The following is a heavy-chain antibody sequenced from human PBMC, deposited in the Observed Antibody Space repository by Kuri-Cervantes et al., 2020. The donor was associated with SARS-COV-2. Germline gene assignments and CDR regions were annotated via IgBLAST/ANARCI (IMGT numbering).Heavy chain of an antibody. V-gene: IGHV1-46*01. Sequence: VSVKVSCKASGYTFTSYYMHWVRQAPGQGLEWMGIINPSGGSTSYAQKFQGRVTMTRDTSISTAYMELSRLRSDDTAVYYCARDLMTTVTTGAFDIWGQGTMVTVSS. CDR2: INPSGGST. CDR3: ARDLMTTVTTGAFDI. CDR1: GYTFTSYY. D-gene: IGHD4-17*01. J-gene: IGHJ3*02.